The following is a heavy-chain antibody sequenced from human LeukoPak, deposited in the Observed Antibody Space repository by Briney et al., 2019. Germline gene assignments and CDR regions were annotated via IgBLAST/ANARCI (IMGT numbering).Heavy chain of an antibody. V-gene: IGHV3-30*18. CDR1: GFTFSSYG. CDR2: ISYDGSNK. J-gene: IGHJ4*02. D-gene: IGHD5-12*01. Sequence: PGGSLRLSCAAPGFTFSSYGMHWVRQAPGKGLEWVAVISYDGSNKYYADSVKGRFTISRDNSKNTLYLQMNSLRAEDTAVYYCAKEIYPLVSGYDLDYWGQGTLVTVSS. CDR3: AKEIYPLVSGYDLDY.